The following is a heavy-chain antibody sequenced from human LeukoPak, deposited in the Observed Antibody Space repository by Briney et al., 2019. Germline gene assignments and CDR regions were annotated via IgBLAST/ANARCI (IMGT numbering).Heavy chain of an antibody. CDR1: GGTFSSYA. D-gene: IGHD3-22*01. CDR3: ARDYYDSSGYYGY. Sequence: SVKVSCKASGGTFSSYAISWVRQAPGQGHEWMGGIIPIFGTANYAQKFQGRVTITTDESTSTAYMELSSLRSEDTAVYYCARDYYDSSGYYGYWGQGTLVTVSS. V-gene: IGHV1-69*05. CDR2: IIPIFGTA. J-gene: IGHJ4*02.